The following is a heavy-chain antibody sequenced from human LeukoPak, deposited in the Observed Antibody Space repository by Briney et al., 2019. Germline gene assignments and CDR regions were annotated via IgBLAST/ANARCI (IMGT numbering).Heavy chain of an antibody. Sequence: GASVKVSCKASGYTFTSYGISWVRQAPGKGLEWMGWISAYNGNTNYAQKLQGRVTMTTDTSTSTDYMELRSLRSDDTAVYYWARVRSQEDADRSSWNGGFDYWGQGTLVTVSS. D-gene: IGHD6-13*01. J-gene: IGHJ4*02. CDR3: ARVRSQEDADRSSWNGGFDY. V-gene: IGHV1-18*01. CDR2: ISAYNGNT. CDR1: GYTFTSYG.